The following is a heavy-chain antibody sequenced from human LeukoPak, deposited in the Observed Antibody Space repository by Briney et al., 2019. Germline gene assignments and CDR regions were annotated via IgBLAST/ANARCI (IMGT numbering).Heavy chain of an antibody. CDR3: AKGNYYGSGSSNWFDP. CDR1: GFTFSSYA. D-gene: IGHD3-10*01. Sequence: PGGSLRLSCAASGFTFSSYAMSWVRQAPGKGLEWVSAISGSGGSTYYADSVKGRFTISRDNSKNTLYLQMNSLRAEDTAVYYCAKGNYYGSGSSNWFDPWGQGTLVTVSS. V-gene: IGHV3-23*01. CDR2: ISGSGGST. J-gene: IGHJ5*02.